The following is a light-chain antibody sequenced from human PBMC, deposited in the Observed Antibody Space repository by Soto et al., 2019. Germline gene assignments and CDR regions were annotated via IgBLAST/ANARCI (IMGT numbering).Light chain of an antibody. CDR2: EAS. J-gene: IGLJ1*01. CDR3: CSYGSFRPYV. V-gene: IGLV2-23*01. Sequence: QSVLTQPASVSGSPGQSITISCTGTSSDVGSYNLVSWYQHYPGKAPKLLIFEASKRPSGISNRFSGSKSDNTASLAISGLPAEDEADFYRCSYGSFRPYVFGTGTKVTVL. CDR1: SSDVGSYNL.